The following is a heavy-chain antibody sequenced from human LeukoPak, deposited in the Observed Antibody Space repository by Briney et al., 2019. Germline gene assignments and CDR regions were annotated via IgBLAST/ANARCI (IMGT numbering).Heavy chain of an antibody. CDR1: GFTFSIHA. Sequence: GGSLRLSCAASGFTFSIHAMNWVRQAPGKGLEWVSVITGNSVYTFYADSVKGRFTISRDNSKNTLYMYMNSLRAEDAAVYYCVKAASGGWYDTNFDYWGQGTLVTVSS. V-gene: IGHV3-23*01. CDR2: ITGNSVYT. CDR3: VKAASGGWYDTNFDY. D-gene: IGHD6-19*01. J-gene: IGHJ4*02.